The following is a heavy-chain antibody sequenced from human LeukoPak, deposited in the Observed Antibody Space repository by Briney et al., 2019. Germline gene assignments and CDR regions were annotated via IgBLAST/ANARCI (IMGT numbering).Heavy chain of an antibody. CDR3: AKRSIYSSSWLYYFDY. CDR2: ISGSGGST. CDR1: GFTFSSYA. Sequence: GGSLRLSCAASGFTFSSYAMSWVRQAPGKGLEWVSAISGSGGSTYYADSVKGRFTISRDNSKNTLYLQMNSLRAEDTAVYYCAKRSIYSSSWLYYFDYWGQGTLVTVSS. J-gene: IGHJ4*02. D-gene: IGHD6-13*01. V-gene: IGHV3-23*01.